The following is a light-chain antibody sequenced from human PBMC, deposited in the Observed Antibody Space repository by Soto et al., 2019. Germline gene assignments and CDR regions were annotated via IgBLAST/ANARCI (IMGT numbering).Light chain of an antibody. CDR1: QSITTW. J-gene: IGKJ1*01. V-gene: IGKV1-5*01. Sequence: DIQMTQSPSTVSAYVGDSVTITCRASQSITTWLAWYHQRPGKDPKFVIYDVSSLQSGVPSSFSDSGAGPDFTLPNSSRQPDDFETYYFNLYKKYSPWTFGHGTKVEIK. CDR2: DVS. CDR3: NLYKKYSPWT.